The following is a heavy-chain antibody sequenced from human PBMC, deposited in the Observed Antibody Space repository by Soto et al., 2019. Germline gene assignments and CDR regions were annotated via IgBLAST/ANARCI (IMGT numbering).Heavy chain of an antibody. D-gene: IGHD3-10*01. J-gene: IGHJ4*02. Sequence: SXTLSLTCSVSVGSVSSYCCSWIRQPPGKGLEWIGYIYYTGSTNYSPSLKGRVTISLDASKSQFSLKLTSVTAADTAVYYCARGQGASDYYFDYWGPGTLVTVSS. CDR3: ARGQGASDYYFDY. V-gene: IGHV4-59*02. CDR1: VGSVSSYC. CDR2: IYYTGST.